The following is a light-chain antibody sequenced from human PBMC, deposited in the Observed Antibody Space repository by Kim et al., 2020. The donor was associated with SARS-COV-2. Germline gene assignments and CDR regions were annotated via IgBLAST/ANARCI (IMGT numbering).Light chain of an antibody. CDR2: GAS. CDR1: QSVSSSY. CDR3: QQYGSSPYT. V-gene: IGKV3-20*01. J-gene: IGKJ2*01. Sequence: LSPGERPTLSCRASQSVSSSYLAWYQQTPGQAPRLLIYGASSRATGIPDRFSGSGSGTDFTLTISRLEPEDFAVYFCQQYGSSPYTFGQGTKLEI.